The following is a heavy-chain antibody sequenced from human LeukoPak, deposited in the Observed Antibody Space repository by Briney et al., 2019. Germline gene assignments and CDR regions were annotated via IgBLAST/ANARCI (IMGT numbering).Heavy chain of an antibody. V-gene: IGHV3-48*03. J-gene: IGHJ6*03. CDR3: ARDRTSSKGNGYYYYYYMDV. D-gene: IGHD4-23*01. CDR1: GFTFSSYE. Sequence: PGGSLRLSCAASGFTFSSYEMNWVRQAPGKGLEWVSYISSSVITIYSPPSLHRLFTISIDNAKNSLYLQMNSLTAEDTAVYYCARDRTSSKGNGYYYYYYMDVWGKGTTVTVSS. CDR2: ISSSVITI.